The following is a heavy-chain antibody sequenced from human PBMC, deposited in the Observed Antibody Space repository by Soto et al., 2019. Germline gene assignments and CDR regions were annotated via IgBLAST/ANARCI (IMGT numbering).Heavy chain of an antibody. Sequence: PGESLKISCAASGFTFSSYGMHWVRQVPGKGLEWVAVISYDGSNKYYADSVKGRFTISRDNSKNTLYLQMNSLRAEDTAVYYCAKGGIMRQWLAPFYWGQGTLVTVSS. D-gene: IGHD6-19*01. J-gene: IGHJ4*02. CDR1: GFTFSSYG. CDR3: AKGGIMRQWLAPFY. V-gene: IGHV3-30*18. CDR2: ISYDGSNK.